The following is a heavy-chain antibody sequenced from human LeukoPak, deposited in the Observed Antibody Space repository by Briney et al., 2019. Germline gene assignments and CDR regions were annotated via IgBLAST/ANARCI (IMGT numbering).Heavy chain of an antibody. V-gene: IGHV3-21*01. CDR2: ISSGSGYI. J-gene: IGHJ4*02. CDR3: ARGYGDYGKYYFDS. CDR1: GFTFSSYG. Sequence: GGSLRLSCAASGFTFSSYGMNWVRQAPGKRLEWVSSISSGSGYIYYADSVKGRFIISRDNAKNSLYLQMNSLRAEDTAVYYCARGYGDYGKYYFDSWGQGTLVTVSS. D-gene: IGHD4-17*01.